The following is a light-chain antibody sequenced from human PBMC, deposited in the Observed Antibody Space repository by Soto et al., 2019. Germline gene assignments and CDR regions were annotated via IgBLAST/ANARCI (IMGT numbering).Light chain of an antibody. CDR3: QSYATGLSVLYV. Sequence: QSVLTQPPSVSGGPGQRVTISCTGSSSNIGAGYDVHWYQQLPGTAPKLLIYGNNNRPSGVPDRFSGSKSGTSASLAVTGLQAEDEADYYCQSYATGLSVLYVFGTGTKVTVL. J-gene: IGLJ1*01. V-gene: IGLV1-40*01. CDR1: SSNIGAGYD. CDR2: GNN.